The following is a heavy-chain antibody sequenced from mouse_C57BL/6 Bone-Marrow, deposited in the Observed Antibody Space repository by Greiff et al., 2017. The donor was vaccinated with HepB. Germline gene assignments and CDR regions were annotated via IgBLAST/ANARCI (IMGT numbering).Heavy chain of an antibody. J-gene: IGHJ1*03. V-gene: IGHV1-69*01. D-gene: IGHD1-1*02. CDR1: GYTFTSYW. CDR2: IDPSDSYT. Sequence: QVQLQQPGAELVMPGASVKLSCKASGYTFTSYWMHWVKQRPGQGLEWIGEIDPSDSYTNYNQKFKGKSTLTVDKSSSTAYMQLSSLTSEDSAVYYCARNGGSYVEWYFDVWGTGTTVTVSS. CDR3: ARNGGSYVEWYFDV.